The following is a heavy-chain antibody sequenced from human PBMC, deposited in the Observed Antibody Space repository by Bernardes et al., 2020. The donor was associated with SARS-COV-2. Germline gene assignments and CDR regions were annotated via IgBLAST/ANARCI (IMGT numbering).Heavy chain of an antibody. CDR2: FDPEDGET. CDR1: GYTLIELP. D-gene: IGHD2-2*01. J-gene: IGHJ6*02. CDR3: AALIPHCISTSCLLPLYFGMDV. V-gene: IGHV1-24*01. Sequence: ASVKVSCKVSGYTLIELPMHWVRQAPGKGLEWMGGFDPEDGETTYAQKFQGRVTLTEDRSTDTAYMELSSLRSEDTAVYYCAALIPHCISTSCLLPLYFGMDVWGQGTTVTVSS.